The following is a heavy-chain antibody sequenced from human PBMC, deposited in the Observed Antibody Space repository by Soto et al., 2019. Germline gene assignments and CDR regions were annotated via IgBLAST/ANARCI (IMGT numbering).Heavy chain of an antibody. CDR2: INSDGSRT. D-gene: IGHD3-22*01. V-gene: IGHV3-74*01. Sequence: EVQLVESGGGIVQPGGSLRLSCAASGFPFSSYWMHWVRQAPGKGLVWVSRINSDGSRTSYADSAKGRFTISRDNAKNTVYLQMNSLRAEDTAVYYCARGDGDYYDGNGYLGRHWGQGDLVTVSS. CDR1: GFPFSSYW. J-gene: IGHJ4*02. CDR3: ARGDGDYYDGNGYLGRH.